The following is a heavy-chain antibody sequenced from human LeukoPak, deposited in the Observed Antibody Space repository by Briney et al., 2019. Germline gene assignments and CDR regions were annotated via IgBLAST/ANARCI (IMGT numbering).Heavy chain of an antibody. CDR1: GFTFSDYY. J-gene: IGHJ4*02. D-gene: IGHD6-13*01. CDR2: IGSSGSFT. CDR3: ARVGTIAAAGTYDY. Sequence: GGSLRLSCAASGFTFSDYYMSWIRQAPGKGLGWVSYIGSSGSFTNYADSVKGRFTISRDNTKNSLYLQMNSLRPEDTAVYYCARVGTIAAAGTYDYWDQGTLVTVSS. V-gene: IGHV3-11*05.